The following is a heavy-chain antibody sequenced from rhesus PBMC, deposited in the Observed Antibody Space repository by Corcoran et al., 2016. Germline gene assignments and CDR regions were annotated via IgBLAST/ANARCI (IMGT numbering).Heavy chain of an antibody. J-gene: IGHJ6*01. V-gene: IGHV3-116*02. CDR1: GFTFSDYY. Sequence: EVRLVESGGGLVQPGGSLRLSCAASGFTFSDYYMSWVRQAQGKGPGWVGVIRSKSKCGTTEYAASVKGRFIISRDDSKGIASLQLNSLKTEDTAVYYCVRDRLNNGLDSWGRGVVVTVSS. CDR2: IRSKSKCGTT. CDR3: VRDRLNNGLDS.